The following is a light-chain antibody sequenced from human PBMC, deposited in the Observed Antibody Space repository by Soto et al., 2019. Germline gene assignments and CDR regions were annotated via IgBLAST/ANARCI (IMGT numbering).Light chain of an antibody. CDR2: GAS. Sequence: EIVLTQSPGTLSLSPGERATLSCRASQSVSNNYLAWYQQKPGQAPRLLIYGASSRATGIPDRFSGSGSGTDSTLTISRLEPEDFAVYYCQQYGNSAWTFGQGTKVEIK. CDR3: QQYGNSAWT. J-gene: IGKJ1*01. CDR1: QSVSNNY. V-gene: IGKV3-20*01.